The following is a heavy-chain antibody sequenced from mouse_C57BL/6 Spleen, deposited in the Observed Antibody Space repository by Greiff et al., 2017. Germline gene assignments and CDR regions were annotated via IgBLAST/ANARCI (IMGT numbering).Heavy chain of an antibody. V-gene: IGHV5-17*01. Sequence: EVQLQESGGGLVKPGGSLKLSCAASGFTFSDYGMHWVRQAPEKGLEWVAYISSGSSTIYYADTVKGRFTISRDNAKNTLFLQMTSLRSEDTAMYYCARKDYGSSYNWYFDVWGTGTTVTVSS. CDR3: ARKDYGSSYNWYFDV. CDR2: ISSGSSTI. CDR1: GFTFSDYG. D-gene: IGHD1-1*01. J-gene: IGHJ1*03.